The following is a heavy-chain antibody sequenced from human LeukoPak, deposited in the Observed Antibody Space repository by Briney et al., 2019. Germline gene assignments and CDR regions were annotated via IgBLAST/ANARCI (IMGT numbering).Heavy chain of an antibody. D-gene: IGHD1-26*01. J-gene: IGHJ4*02. V-gene: IGHV4-4*07. CDR2: IYTSGST. CDR1: GGSISSYY. Sequence: PSETLSLTCTVSGGSISSYYWSWIRQPAGKGLEWIGRIYTSGSTNYNPSLKSRVTMSVDTSKNQFSLELSSVTAADTAVYYCARVGGWELQAPFDYWGQGTLVTVSS. CDR3: ARVGGWELQAPFDY.